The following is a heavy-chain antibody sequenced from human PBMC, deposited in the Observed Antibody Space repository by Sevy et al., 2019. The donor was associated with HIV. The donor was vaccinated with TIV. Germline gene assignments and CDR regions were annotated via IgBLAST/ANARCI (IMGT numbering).Heavy chain of an antibody. CDR2: IIPIFGTA. CDR1: GGTFSSYA. J-gene: IGHJ4*02. CDR3: ARGDTAMVMGEVIDY. V-gene: IGHV1-69*13. D-gene: IGHD5-18*01. Sequence: ASVKVSCKASGGTFSSYAISWVRQAPGQGLEWMGGIIPIFGTANYAQKFQGRVTITADESTSTAYMELSSLRSEDTAVYYCARGDTAMVMGEVIDYWGQGTLVTVSS.